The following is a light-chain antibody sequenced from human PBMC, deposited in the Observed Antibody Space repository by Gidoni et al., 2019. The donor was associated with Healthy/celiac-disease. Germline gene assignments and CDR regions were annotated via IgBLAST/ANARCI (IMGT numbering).Light chain of an antibody. V-gene: IGKV3-20*01. CDR1: QSVSSSY. Sequence: EIVLTQSPGTLSLSPGERATPSCRASQSVSSSYLAWYQQKPCQAPRLLIYGASSRATGIPDRFSGSGSGTDFTLTISRLEPEDFAVYYCQQYGSSSYTFGQXTKLEIK. CDR3: QQYGSSSYT. J-gene: IGKJ2*01. CDR2: GAS.